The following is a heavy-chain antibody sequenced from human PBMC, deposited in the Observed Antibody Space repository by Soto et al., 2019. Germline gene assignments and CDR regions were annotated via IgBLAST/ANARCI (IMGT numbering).Heavy chain of an antibody. J-gene: IGHJ4*02. V-gene: IGHV1-18*01. CDR1: GYTFTSYG. CDR2: ISAYNGNT. CDR3: ARAVRSGNFDY. Sequence: QVQLVQSGAEVKKPGASVKVSCKAYGYTFTSYGISWVRQAPGQGLEWMGWISAYNGNTKYAQSLQGRVTMTTDTTTSTAYMELRSLRSVDTAVYYCARAVRSGNFDYWGPGTLVTVSS. D-gene: IGHD1-26*01.